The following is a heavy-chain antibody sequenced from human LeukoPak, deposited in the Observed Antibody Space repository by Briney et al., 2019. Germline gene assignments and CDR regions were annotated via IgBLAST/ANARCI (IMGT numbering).Heavy chain of an antibody. CDR3: ARHFDHFYMDV. J-gene: IGHJ6*03. CDR1: GYTLTSFG. CDR2: ISAYNGNT. V-gene: IGHV1-18*01. Sequence: GGSVTVSCKASGYTLTSFGISWVRQAPGQGLEGMGWISAYNGNTNYAQKLQGRVTMTTDTSTSTAYMELRSLRSDDTAVYYCARHFDHFYMDVWGKGTTVTVSS.